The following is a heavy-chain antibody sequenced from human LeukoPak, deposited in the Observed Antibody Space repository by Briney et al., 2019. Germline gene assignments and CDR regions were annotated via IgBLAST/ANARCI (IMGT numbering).Heavy chain of an antibody. CDR1: GYTFTSYG. Sequence: ASVKVSCKASGYTFTSYGISWVRQAPGQGLEWMGWISAYNGNTSYAQKLQGRVTMTTDTSTSTAYMELRSLRSDDTAVYYCASTNPDYYYYYGMDVWGQGTTVTVSS. V-gene: IGHV1-18*01. D-gene: IGHD1-26*01. CDR2: ISAYNGNT. J-gene: IGHJ6*02. CDR3: ASTNPDYYYYYGMDV.